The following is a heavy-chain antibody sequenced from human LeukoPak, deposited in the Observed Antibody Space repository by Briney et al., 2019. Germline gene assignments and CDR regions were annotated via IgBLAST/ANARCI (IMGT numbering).Heavy chain of an antibody. CDR3: AKDSYDSI. Sequence: GGSLRLSCAASGFTFSVAAMTWVRQAPGKGLEWVSLIGASGESTYYADSVKGRFTISRDNSKNTLSLQMNSLRAEDTAVYYCAKDSYDSIWGQGTMVTVSS. CDR1: GFTFSVAA. D-gene: IGHD3-22*01. V-gene: IGHV3-23*01. CDR2: IGASGEST. J-gene: IGHJ3*02.